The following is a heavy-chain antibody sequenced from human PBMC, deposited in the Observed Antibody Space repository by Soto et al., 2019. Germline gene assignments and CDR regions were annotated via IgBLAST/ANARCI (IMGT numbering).Heavy chain of an antibody. V-gene: IGHV5-10-1*01. CDR1: GYSFTSYW. Sequence: PGESLKISWKGSGYSFTSYWISWVRQMPGKGLEWMGRIDPSDSYTNYSPFFQGHVTISADKSISTAYLQWSTLNASDTAMYYSSRVDLTQVYWGRGTLVTVSS. J-gene: IGHJ4*02. D-gene: IGHD7-27*01. CDR2: IDPSDSYT. CDR3: SRVDLTQVY.